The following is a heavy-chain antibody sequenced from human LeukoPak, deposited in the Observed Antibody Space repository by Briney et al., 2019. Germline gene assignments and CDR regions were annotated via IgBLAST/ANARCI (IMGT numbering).Heavy chain of an antibody. CDR2: ISSLAGGT. CDR1: GFSFSSNA. D-gene: IGHD6-13*01. Sequence: PGGSQRLSCAASGFSFSSNAMHWVRQAPGKGLEYVSSISSLAGGTYYANSVKDRFTISRDNSRDTLYLQMGSLRPEDMAVYYCARESSRDYTIDYWGQGTLVIVSS. V-gene: IGHV3-64*01. CDR3: ARESSRDYTIDY. J-gene: IGHJ4*02.